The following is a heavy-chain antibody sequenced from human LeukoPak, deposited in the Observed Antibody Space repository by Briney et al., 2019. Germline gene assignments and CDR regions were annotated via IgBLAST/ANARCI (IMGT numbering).Heavy chain of an antibody. CDR2: IWYDGSNE. J-gene: IGHJ6*02. CDR3: AREWCTSASCSAGAYYYYGMDV. Sequence: GRSLRLSCAASGFTFSTYGMHWVRQAPGKGLEWVAVIWYDGSNEYYADSVKGRFTISRDNSKNTLYLQMNSPRAEDTAVYYCAREWCTSASCSAGAYYYYGMDVWGQGTTVTVSS. V-gene: IGHV3-33*01. D-gene: IGHD2-2*01. CDR1: GFTFSTYG.